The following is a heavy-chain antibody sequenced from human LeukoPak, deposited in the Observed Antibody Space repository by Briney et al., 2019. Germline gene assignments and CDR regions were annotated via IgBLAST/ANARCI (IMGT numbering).Heavy chain of an antibody. Sequence: PGGSLRLSCAASGFTFSSYAMSWVRQAPGKGLEWVSAINGSGDSTYYADSVKRRFTISRDNSKNTLYLHMNSLRAEDTAVYYCARESVLEGSSWYYPDAFDIWGRGTMVTVSS. CDR1: GFTFSSYA. D-gene: IGHD6-13*01. J-gene: IGHJ3*02. CDR3: ARESVLEGSSWYYPDAFDI. V-gene: IGHV3-23*01. CDR2: INGSGDST.